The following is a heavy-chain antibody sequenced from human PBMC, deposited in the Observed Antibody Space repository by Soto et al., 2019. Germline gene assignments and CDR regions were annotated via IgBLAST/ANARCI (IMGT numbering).Heavy chain of an antibody. CDR1: GFTFSSYG. CDR3: AKNRPGESGSFYYYYGMDV. J-gene: IGHJ6*02. Sequence: PGGSLRLSCAASGFTFSSYGMHWVRQAPGKGLEWVAVISYDGSNKYYADSVKGRFTISRDNSKNTLYLQMNSLRAEDTAVYYCAKNRPGESGSFYYYYGMDVWGQGTTVTVSS. V-gene: IGHV3-30*18. CDR2: ISYDGSNK. D-gene: IGHD3-10*01.